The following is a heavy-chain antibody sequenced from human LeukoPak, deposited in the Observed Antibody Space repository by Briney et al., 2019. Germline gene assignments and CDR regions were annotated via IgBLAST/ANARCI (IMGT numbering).Heavy chain of an antibody. V-gene: IGHV3-7*01. D-gene: IGHD6-19*01. CDR1: GGSISSNNYS. CDR2: IKQDGSEK. Sequence: ETLSLTCTVSGGSISSNNYSWGWIRQAPGKGLEWVANIKQDGSEKYYVDSVKGRFTISRDNAKNSLYLQMNSLRAEDTAVYYCARDSSGWYFDYWGQGTLVTVSS. J-gene: IGHJ4*02. CDR3: ARDSSGWYFDY.